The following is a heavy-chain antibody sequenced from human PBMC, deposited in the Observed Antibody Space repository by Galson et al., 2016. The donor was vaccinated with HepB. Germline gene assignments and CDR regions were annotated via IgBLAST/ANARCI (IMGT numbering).Heavy chain of an antibody. CDR3: ARRGINNYYGSGSYTHLGTEYSQH. D-gene: IGHD3-10*01. V-gene: IGHV3-30*04. CDR1: GFTFSSYA. CDR2: ISYDGSNK. J-gene: IGHJ1*01. Sequence: SLRLSCAASGFTFSSYAMHWVRQAPGKGLEWVAVISYDGSNKYYADSVKGRFTISRDNSKNTLYLQMNSLRAEDTAVYYCARRGINNYYGSGSYTHLGTEYSQHWGQGTLVTVSS.